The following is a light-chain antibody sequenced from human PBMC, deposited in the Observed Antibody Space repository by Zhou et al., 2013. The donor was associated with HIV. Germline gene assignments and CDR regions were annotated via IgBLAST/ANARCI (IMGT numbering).Light chain of an antibody. CDR2: DAS. CDR3: QQSYITPYT. J-gene: IGKJ2*01. V-gene: IGKV1-39*01. CDR1: QDISNC. Sequence: DIQMTQSPSSLSASVGDRVTITCQASQDISNCLNWYQQKPGKAPKLLIYDASNLESGVPSRFSGSGSGTDFTLTISSLQPEDFATYYCQQSYITPYTFGQGTKLEIK.